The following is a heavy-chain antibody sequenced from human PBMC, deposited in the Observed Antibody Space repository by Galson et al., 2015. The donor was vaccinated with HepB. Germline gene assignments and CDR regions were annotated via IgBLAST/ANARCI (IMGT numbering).Heavy chain of an antibody. J-gene: IGHJ4*02. CDR3: AHSNIGGGYSEHVLDS. D-gene: IGHD2-21*01. V-gene: IGHV2-5*02. CDR2: IYWDDDK. Sequence: PALVKPTQTLTLTCTFSGFSLSTSGVGVGWIRQPPGKALEWLALIYWDDDKRYSPSLKSRLTITKDTSKNQVVLTMTNMDPVDTATYYCAHSNIGGGYSEHVLDSWGQGTLVTVSS. CDR1: GFSLSTSGVG.